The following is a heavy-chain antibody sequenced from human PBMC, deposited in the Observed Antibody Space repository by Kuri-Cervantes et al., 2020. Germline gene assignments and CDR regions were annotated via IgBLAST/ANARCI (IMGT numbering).Heavy chain of an antibody. CDR1: GGSFSGYY. Sequence: ESLKISCAVYGGSFSGYYWSWIRQPPGKGLEWIGYIYHSGSTYYNPSLKSRVTISVDRSKNQFSLKLSSVTAADTAVYHCARGRWADYWGQGTLVTVSS. CDR2: IYHSGST. J-gene: IGHJ4*02. CDR3: ARGRWADY. V-gene: IGHV4-34*01. D-gene: IGHD3-16*01.